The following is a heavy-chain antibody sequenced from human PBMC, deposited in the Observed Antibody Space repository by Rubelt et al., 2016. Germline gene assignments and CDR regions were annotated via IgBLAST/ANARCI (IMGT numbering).Heavy chain of an antibody. V-gene: IGHV3-7*05. CDR2: IKQDGSEK. D-gene: IGHD3-22*01. J-gene: IGHJ4*02. CDR3: ARHSSGYYYCPDY. Sequence: EVQLVVSGGGLVQPGGSLRLSCAASGFTFSSYWMSWVRQAPGKGLEWVANIKQDGSEKYYVDSVKGRFTISRDNAKNSLYLQMNSLRAEDTAVYYCARHSSGYYYCPDYWGQGTLVTVSS. CDR1: GFTFSSYW.